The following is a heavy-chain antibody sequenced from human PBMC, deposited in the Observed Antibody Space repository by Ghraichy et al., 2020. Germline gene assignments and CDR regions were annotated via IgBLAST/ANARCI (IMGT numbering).Heavy chain of an antibody. Sequence: GGSLRLSCAASGFTFSSYAMSWVRQAPGKGLEWVSAISGSGGSTYYADSVKGRFTIPRDNSKNTLYLQMNSLRAEDTAVYYCAKVQSCGGDCLTFFDAFDIWGQGTMVTVSS. CDR2: ISGSGGST. CDR1: GFTFSSYA. V-gene: IGHV3-23*01. J-gene: IGHJ3*02. D-gene: IGHD2-21*02. CDR3: AKVQSCGGDCLTFFDAFDI.